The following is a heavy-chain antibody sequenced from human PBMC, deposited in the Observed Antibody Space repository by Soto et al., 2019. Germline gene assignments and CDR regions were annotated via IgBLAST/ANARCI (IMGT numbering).Heavy chain of an antibody. Sequence: PGGSLRLSCAASGFTFSSYDMHWVRQATGKGLEWVSAIGTAGDTYYPGSVKGRLTISRENAKNSLYLQMNSLRAGDTAVYYCARGYCSGGSCYSGYYGMDVWGQGTTVTVS. CDR3: ARGYCSGGSCYSGYYGMDV. J-gene: IGHJ6*02. D-gene: IGHD2-15*01. CDR1: GFTFSSYD. V-gene: IGHV3-13*01. CDR2: IGTAGDT.